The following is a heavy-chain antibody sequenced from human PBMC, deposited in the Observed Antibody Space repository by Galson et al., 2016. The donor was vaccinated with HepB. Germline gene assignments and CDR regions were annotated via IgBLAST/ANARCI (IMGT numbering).Heavy chain of an antibody. CDR2: ISSTSSTI. CDR3: ARGNRVGSSSSPGY. D-gene: IGHD3-16*01. Sequence: SLRLSCAASGFTFSTYNMNWVRQAPGKGLEWVSYISSTSSTIFYDDSVKGRFTISRDNAKDSLYLQMNSLRDEDTAVYYCARGNRVGSSSSPGYWGQGTLVTVSS. V-gene: IGHV3-48*02. J-gene: IGHJ4*02. CDR1: GFTFSTYN.